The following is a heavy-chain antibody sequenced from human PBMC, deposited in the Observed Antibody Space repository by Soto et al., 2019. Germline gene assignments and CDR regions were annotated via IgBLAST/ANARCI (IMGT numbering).Heavy chain of an antibody. D-gene: IGHD2-2*01. Sequence: GESLKISCTGSGYAFTSYWIAWVRQMPGKGLEWMGIIYPGDSDTRYSPSFQGQVTISADKSITTAYLQWSSLKASDTAMYYCARGYCTTTICAPWFDPWGQGTLVTVS. CDR2: IYPGDSDT. J-gene: IGHJ5*02. V-gene: IGHV5-51*01. CDR1: GYAFTSYW. CDR3: ARGYCTTTICAPWFDP.